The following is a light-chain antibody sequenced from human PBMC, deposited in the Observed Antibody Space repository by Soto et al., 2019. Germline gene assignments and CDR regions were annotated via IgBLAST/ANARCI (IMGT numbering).Light chain of an antibody. V-gene: IGKV1-39*01. CDR2: GAS. J-gene: IGKJ1*01. Sequence: DIQMTQSPSSLSASVEDRVTITCRASQNVRSFLNWYQQKPGKAPNLLIYGASSLQSGVPSRFSGSGSGTDFTLTISSLQPEDFATYFCQQSYTSPRTFGLGTNVEIK. CDR1: QNVRSF. CDR3: QQSYTSPRT.